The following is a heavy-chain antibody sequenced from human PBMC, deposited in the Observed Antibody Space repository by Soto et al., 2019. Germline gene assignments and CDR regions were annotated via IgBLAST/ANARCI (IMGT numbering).Heavy chain of an antibody. CDR2: IFSNDEK. V-gene: IGHV2-26*01. D-gene: IGHD3-9*01. CDR3: GRSRNEISLYFDWIFPFHY. CDR1: GFSLSNVRMG. Sequence: QVTLKESGPVLVKPTETLMLTCTVSGFSLSNVRMGVSWIRQPPGKALEWLAHIFSNDEKYYSTAMKIRITISKDATQSHVVLNMTNMDPVDTATYFCGRSRNEISLYFDWIFPFHYWGQGAMVTVSS. J-gene: IGHJ4*02.